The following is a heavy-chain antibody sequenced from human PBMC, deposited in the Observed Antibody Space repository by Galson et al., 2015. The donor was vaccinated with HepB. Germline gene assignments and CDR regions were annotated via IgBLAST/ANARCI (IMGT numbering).Heavy chain of an antibody. D-gene: IGHD4-23*01. V-gene: IGHV3-48*04. Sequence: SLRLSCAASTFIFSTYSMNWVRQAPGKGLEWVSYISSGTTTIYYADSVKGRFTISRDNAKMSQFLQMNGLRAEDTAVYYCFFIRGNDLKPLDYWGQGTLVTVSS. CDR3: FFIRGNDLKPLDY. CDR2: ISSGTTTI. CDR1: TFIFSTYS. J-gene: IGHJ4*02.